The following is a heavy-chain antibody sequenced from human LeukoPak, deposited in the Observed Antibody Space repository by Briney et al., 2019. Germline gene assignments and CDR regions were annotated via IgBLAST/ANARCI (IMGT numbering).Heavy chain of an antibody. Sequence: SQTLSLTCAVSGDSITSSSCNWSWIRQPPGKGLEWIGYISQSGNSYFTPSLNRRATISVGKSKTSFSLNLNFVTAADTAVYYCARDQVDYTIPDHFDSWGKGILVIVSS. D-gene: IGHD2-2*02. CDR3: ARDQVDYTIPDHFDS. V-gene: IGHV4-30-2*01. CDR1: GDSITSSSCN. CDR2: ISQSGNS. J-gene: IGHJ4*02.